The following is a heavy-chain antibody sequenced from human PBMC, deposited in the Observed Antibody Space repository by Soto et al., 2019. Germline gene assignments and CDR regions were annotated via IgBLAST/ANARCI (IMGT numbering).Heavy chain of an antibody. D-gene: IGHD1-7*01. J-gene: IGHJ6*02. CDR2: TSNDGSNT. CDR3: ARGNLYV. Sequence: QVQVVEAGGGVVQPGTSLRLSCAASAFTLSKFVMHWVRQAPGRGLEWVAVTSNDGSNTFYADSVKGRFTISRDNSKNTLYLQMNSLRTEAQAVYCWARGNLYVWAQGTTVTVSS. V-gene: IGHV3-30-3*01. CDR1: AFTLSKFV.